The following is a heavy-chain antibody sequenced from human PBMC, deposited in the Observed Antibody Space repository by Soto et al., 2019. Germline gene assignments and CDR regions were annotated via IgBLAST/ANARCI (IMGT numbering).Heavy chain of an antibody. Sequence: QVQLQESGPGLVKPSQTLSLTCTVSGGSISSGGYYWSWIRQHPGKGLEWIGYIYYSGSTSYNPSLKSRGTISVDTSKNQFSLKRSSVTAADTGVYYCARGRGSSSWYVDYWGQGTLVTVSS. V-gene: IGHV4-31*03. D-gene: IGHD6-13*01. CDR2: IYYSGST. CDR3: ARGRGSSSWYVDY. J-gene: IGHJ4*02. CDR1: GGSISSGGYY.